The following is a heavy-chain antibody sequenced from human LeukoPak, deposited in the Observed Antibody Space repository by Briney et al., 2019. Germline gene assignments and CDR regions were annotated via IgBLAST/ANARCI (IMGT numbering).Heavy chain of an antibody. CDR3: ARDRVEMATIGLYYYYGMDV. CDR1: GFTVSSNY. V-gene: IGHV3-66*02. J-gene: IGHJ6*02. D-gene: IGHD5-24*01. CDR2: IYSGGST. Sequence: GGSLRLSCAASGFTVSSNYMSWVRQAPGKGLEWVSVIYSGGSTYYADSVKGRFTISRDNSKNTLYLQMNSLGAEDTAVYYCARDRVEMATIGLYYYYGMDVWGQGTTVTVSS.